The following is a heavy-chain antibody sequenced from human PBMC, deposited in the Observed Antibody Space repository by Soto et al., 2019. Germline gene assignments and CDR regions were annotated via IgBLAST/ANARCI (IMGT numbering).Heavy chain of an antibody. CDR3: ARDDIAVAAKFDY. CDR1: GFPFSSYS. V-gene: IGHV3-48*01. Sequence: PGGSLXLSCAASGFPFSSYSMNWVRQAPGKGLEWVSYISSSSSTIYYADSVKGRFTISRDNAKNSLYLQMNSLRAEDTAVYYCARDDIAVAAKFDYWGQGTLVTVSS. CDR2: ISSSSSTI. J-gene: IGHJ4*02. D-gene: IGHD6-19*01.